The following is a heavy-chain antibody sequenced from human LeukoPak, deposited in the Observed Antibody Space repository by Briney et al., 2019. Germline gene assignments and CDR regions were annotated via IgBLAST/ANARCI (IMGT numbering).Heavy chain of an antibody. CDR3: IGDPG. Sequence: GGSLRLSXAASGFSFDNYAMHWVRQAPGKGLEWVSLITGDGGITYYADSVKGRFTISRDNSKNSLYLQMNSLRTEDTAFYYCIGDPGGGQGTLVTVSS. CDR2: ITGDGGIT. D-gene: IGHD4-17*01. J-gene: IGHJ4*02. V-gene: IGHV3-43*02. CDR1: GFSFDNYA.